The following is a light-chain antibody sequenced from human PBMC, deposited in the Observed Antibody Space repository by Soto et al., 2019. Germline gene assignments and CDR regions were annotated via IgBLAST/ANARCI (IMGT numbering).Light chain of an antibody. CDR2: AAS. Sequence: DIQMTQSPSSLSASVGDRVTITCRASQSISSYLNWYQQKPGKAPKVLIYAASSLQSGDPSRFSGIGSGTDFTLSISSLQPEDFATYYCQQSYSGPLTFGGGTKVEIK. V-gene: IGKV1-39*01. J-gene: IGKJ4*01. CDR1: QSISSY. CDR3: QQSYSGPLT.